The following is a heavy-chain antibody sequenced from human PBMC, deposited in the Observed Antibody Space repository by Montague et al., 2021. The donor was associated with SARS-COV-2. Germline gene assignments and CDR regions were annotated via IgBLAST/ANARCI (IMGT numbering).Heavy chain of an antibody. CDR2: IFWNDDK. V-gene: IGHV2-5*01. CDR1: GFSLISDGAG. Sequence: PALVKPTQTLTLTCTLSGFSLISDGAGVGWIRQPPGKALEWLALIFWNDDKRYNLSLKNRLTVTKDTSKNQVVLTMTNMDPLDTGTYYCAHSLLFSSLGDLDAWGQGTPVTVSS. D-gene: IGHD7-27*01. CDR3: AHSLLFSSLGDLDA. J-gene: IGHJ5*02.